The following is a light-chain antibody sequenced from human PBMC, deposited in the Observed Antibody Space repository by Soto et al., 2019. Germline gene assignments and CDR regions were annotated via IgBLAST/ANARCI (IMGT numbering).Light chain of an antibody. Sequence: IVLTQSPATLSLSPGERATLSCRASQYIGGYLAWYQLRPVQGPRLLIFDAASRATGIPDRVSGSGSGTDFTLTISRLEPEDFAVYYCQQRDSWPLTFGGGTKVEIK. CDR2: DAA. J-gene: IGKJ4*01. V-gene: IGKV3-11*01. CDR3: QQRDSWPLT. CDR1: QYIGGY.